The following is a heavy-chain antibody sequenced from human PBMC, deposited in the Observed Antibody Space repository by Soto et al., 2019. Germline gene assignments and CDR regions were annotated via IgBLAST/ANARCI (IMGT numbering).Heavy chain of an antibody. CDR3: ARGYCSSTSCSYSHGMDV. V-gene: IGHV4-59*01. CDR2: IYYSGST. J-gene: IGHJ6*02. Sequence: QVQLQESGPGLVKPSETLSLTCTVSGGSISSYYWSWIRQPPGKGLEWIGYIYYSGSTNYNPSLKSRVTIAVDTSKNQFSLKLSSVTAADTAVYYCARGYCSSTSCSYSHGMDVWGQGTTVTVSS. D-gene: IGHD2-2*01. CDR1: GGSISSYY.